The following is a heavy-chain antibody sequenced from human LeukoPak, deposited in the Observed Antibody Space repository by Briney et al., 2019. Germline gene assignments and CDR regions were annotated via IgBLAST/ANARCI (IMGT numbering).Heavy chain of an antibody. Sequence: SETLTLTCTVSGGSVSSYYWSWIRQPPGKGLEWIAYIYYSGSTKYNPSLKSRVTITLDRSKNQFSLKLRSVTAADTAVYYCARLQVHCGGDCYTRWFDPWGQGTLVTVSS. CDR2: IYYSGST. CDR1: GGSVSSYY. D-gene: IGHD2-21*02. CDR3: ARLQVHCGGDCYTRWFDP. V-gene: IGHV4-59*08. J-gene: IGHJ5*02.